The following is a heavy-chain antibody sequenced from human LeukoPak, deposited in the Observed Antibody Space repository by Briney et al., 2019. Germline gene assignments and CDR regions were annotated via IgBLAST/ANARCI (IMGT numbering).Heavy chain of an antibody. CDR1: GGSISSYY. Sequence: PSETLSLTCTVSGGSISSYYWSWIRQPPGKGLEWIGYIYYSGSTNYNPSLKSRVTISVDTSKNQFSLKLSSVTAADTAVYYCASSFHRYCYDSSGYYFYYWGQGTLVTVSP. CDR3: ASSFHRYCYDSSGYYFYY. J-gene: IGHJ4*02. V-gene: IGHV4-59*08. CDR2: IYYSGST. D-gene: IGHD3-22*01.